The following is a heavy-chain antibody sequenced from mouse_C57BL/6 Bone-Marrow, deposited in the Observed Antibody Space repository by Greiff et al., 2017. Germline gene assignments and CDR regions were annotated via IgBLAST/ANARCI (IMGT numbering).Heavy chain of an antibody. CDR1: GFTFSDYG. CDR3: ARQGLRAMDY. D-gene: IGHD3-3*01. Sequence: EVQRVESGGGLVKPGGSLKLSCAASGFTFSDYGMHWVRQALEKGLEWVAYISSGSSTVYYADTVKGRFTIARDNAKNPLFLQMTRLGAADTAMYYCARQGLRAMDYWGQGTSVTVSS. CDR2: ISSGSSTV. J-gene: IGHJ4*01. V-gene: IGHV5-17*01.